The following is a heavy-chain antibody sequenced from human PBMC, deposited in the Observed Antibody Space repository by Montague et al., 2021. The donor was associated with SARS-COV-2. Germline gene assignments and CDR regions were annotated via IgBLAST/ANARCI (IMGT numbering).Heavy chain of an antibody. Sequence: SETLSLTCTVSGGSISSYYWSWIRQPAGKGLEWIGRIYTSGTTNYNPSLKSRVTVSVDTSKNQFSLKLSSVTAADTAAYYCAGGSGIINFYNSGMDVWGQGTTVTVSS. D-gene: IGHD3-10*01. CDR3: AGGSGIINFYNSGMDV. CDR2: IYTSGTT. V-gene: IGHV4-4*07. CDR1: GGSISSYY. J-gene: IGHJ6*02.